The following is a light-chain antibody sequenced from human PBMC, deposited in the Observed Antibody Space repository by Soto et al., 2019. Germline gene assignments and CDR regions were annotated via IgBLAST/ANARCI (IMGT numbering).Light chain of an antibody. V-gene: IGKV3-11*01. Sequence: EIVLTQSPATLSLSPGERATLSCRASQSVSSYLAWYQQKPGQPPRLLIYDASNRATGIPARFSGSGSGTDFTLPISSLEPEDFAIYYCQQRSIWPPLTFGGGSKVEIK. CDR3: QQRSIWPPLT. CDR2: DAS. J-gene: IGKJ4*01. CDR1: QSVSSY.